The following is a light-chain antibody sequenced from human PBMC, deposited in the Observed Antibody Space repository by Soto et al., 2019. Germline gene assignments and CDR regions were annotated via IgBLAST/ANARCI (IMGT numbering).Light chain of an antibody. V-gene: IGKV3-20*01. CDR3: QQYGSSPPWT. CDR2: DAS. CDR1: QSVSSRY. J-gene: IGKJ1*01. Sequence: EIVLTQPPGTLSLSPGERATLSCRASQSVSSRYLAWYQQRPGQAPRLLIYDASSRATGIPDRFSGTGSGTDFTLTISRLEPEDFALYYCQQYGSSPPWTFGQGTKVEIK.